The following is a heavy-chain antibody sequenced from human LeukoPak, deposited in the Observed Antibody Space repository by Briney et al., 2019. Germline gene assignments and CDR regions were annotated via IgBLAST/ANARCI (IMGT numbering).Heavy chain of an antibody. V-gene: IGHV1-8*01. D-gene: IGHD3-10*01. J-gene: IGHJ6*02. CDR1: GYTFTSYD. CDR2: MNPNSGNT. Sequence: ASVKVSCKASGYTFTSYDINWVRQATGQGLEWMGWMNPNSGNTGYAQKFQGRVTMTRNTSISTAYMELSSLRSEDTAVYYCARGNYGSERTQYYYGMDVWGQGTTVKVSS. CDR3: ARGNYGSERTQYYYGMDV.